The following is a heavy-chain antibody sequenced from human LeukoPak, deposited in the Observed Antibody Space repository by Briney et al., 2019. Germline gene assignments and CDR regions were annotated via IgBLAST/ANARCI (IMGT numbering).Heavy chain of an antibody. Sequence: PGGSLRLSCAASGFTFDDYDMSWVRQVPGKGLEWVSAINWNGASTGYADSVKGRFTISRDNAKNSLSLQMNSLKPEDTALYYCAKGPGLGAGKRYLDLWGRGTLVIVSS. CDR2: INWNGAST. D-gene: IGHD6-13*01. CDR1: GFTFDDYD. CDR3: AKGPGLGAGKRYLDL. J-gene: IGHJ2*01. V-gene: IGHV3-20*04.